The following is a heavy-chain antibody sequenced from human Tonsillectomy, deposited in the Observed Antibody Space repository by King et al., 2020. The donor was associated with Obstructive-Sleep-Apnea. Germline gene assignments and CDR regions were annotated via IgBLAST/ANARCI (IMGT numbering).Heavy chain of an antibody. D-gene: IGHD3-9*01. J-gene: IGHJ3*01. CDR2: IKQDGGEK. Sequence: QLVQSGGGLVQPGGSLRLSCEASGFTFVHYWMSWVRQAPGKGLEWVANIKQDGGEKYYVDSVKGRFTVSRDNAENSVYLQINSLRDEDTAVYYCVRDRLDHFFTGFDVWGQGTMVRVSS. V-gene: IGHV3-7*01. CDR3: VRDRLDHFFTGFDV. CDR1: GFTFVHYW.